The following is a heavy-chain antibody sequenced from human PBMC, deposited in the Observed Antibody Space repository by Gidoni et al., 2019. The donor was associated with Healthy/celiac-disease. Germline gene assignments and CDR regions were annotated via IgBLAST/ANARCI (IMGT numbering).Heavy chain of an antibody. CDR1: GYSISSGYY. D-gene: IGHD3-22*01. J-gene: IGHJ5*02. Sequence: VQLQESGPGLVKPSETLSLTCPVSGYSISSGYYWGWIRQPPGKGLEWIGSIYHSGRTYYNPSLKSRVTISVDTSKNQCSLKRSSVTAADTAVYYCARGLLGVVVVTSNWFDPWGQGTLVTVSS. CDR3: ARGLLGVVVVTSNWFDP. CDR2: IYHSGRT. V-gene: IGHV4-38-2*02.